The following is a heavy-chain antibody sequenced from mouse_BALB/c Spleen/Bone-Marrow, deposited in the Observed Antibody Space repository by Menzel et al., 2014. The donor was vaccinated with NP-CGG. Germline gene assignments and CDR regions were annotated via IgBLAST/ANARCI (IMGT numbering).Heavy chain of an antibody. Sequence: EVKLMGSGGGLVKPGGSLKLSCAASGFTFSSYAMSWVRQTPEKRLEWVASISSGGSTYYPDSVKGRFTISRDNARNILYLQMSSLRSEDTAMYYCAREEYGQKVYAMDYWGQGTSVTVSS. D-gene: IGHD2-10*02. V-gene: IGHV5-6-5*01. CDR1: GFTFSSYA. CDR2: ISSGGST. CDR3: AREEYGQKVYAMDY. J-gene: IGHJ4*01.